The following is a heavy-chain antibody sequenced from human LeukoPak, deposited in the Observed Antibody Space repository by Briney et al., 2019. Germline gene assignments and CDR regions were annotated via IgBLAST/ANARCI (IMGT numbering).Heavy chain of an antibody. CDR3: ARYPKSSYYYYGMDV. Sequence: PSETLSLTCAVYGGSFSGYYWSWIRQPPGKGLEWIGEINHSGSTNYNPSLKSRVAISVDTFKNQFSLKLSSVTAADTAVYYCARYPKSSYYYYGMDVWGQGTTVTVSS. CDR2: INHSGST. V-gene: IGHV4-34*01. J-gene: IGHJ6*02. CDR1: GGSFSGYY.